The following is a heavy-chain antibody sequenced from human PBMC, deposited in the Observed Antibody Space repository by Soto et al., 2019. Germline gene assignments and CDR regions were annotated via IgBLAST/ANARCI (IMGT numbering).Heavy chain of an antibody. V-gene: IGHV1-69*12. CDR2: IIPIFGTA. Sequence: QVQLVQSGAEVKKPGSSVKVSCKASGGTFSSYAISWVRQAPGQGLDWMGGIIPIFGTANYAQKFQGRVTITADESTSTAYMELSSLRSEDTAVYYCARDMWRDSGYDNYYDYGMDVWGQGTTVTVSS. CDR3: ARDMWRDSGYDNYYDYGMDV. D-gene: IGHD5-12*01. CDR1: GGTFSSYA. J-gene: IGHJ6*02.